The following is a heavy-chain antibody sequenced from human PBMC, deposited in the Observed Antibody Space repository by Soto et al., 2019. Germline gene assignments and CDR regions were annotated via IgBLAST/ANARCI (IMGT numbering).Heavy chain of an antibody. D-gene: IGHD5-12*01. CDR2: ISSSSSYT. J-gene: IGHJ6*02. V-gene: IGHV3-11*06. Sequence: PGGSLRLSCAASGFNFSDYYMTWVRQAPGKGLEYISHISSSSSYTNYADSVKDRFTISRDNARNSLYLQMNSLRAEDTAVFYCATVLQELGLANYGMDVWGPGTTVTLSS. CDR3: ATVLQELGLANYGMDV. CDR1: GFNFSDYY.